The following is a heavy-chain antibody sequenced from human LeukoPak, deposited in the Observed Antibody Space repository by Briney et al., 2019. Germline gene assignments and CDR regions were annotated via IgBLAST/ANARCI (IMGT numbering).Heavy chain of an antibody. V-gene: IGHV3-21*01. Sequence: KSGGSLRLSCAASGFTFSSYSMNWVRQAPGKGLEWVSSISSSSSYIYYADSVKGRFTISRDNAKNSLYLQMNSLRAEDTAVYYCARESGKYCSGGSCYRRPFDYWGQGTLVTVSS. J-gene: IGHJ4*02. CDR2: ISSSSSYI. CDR1: GFTFSSYS. CDR3: ARESGKYCSGGSCYRRPFDY. D-gene: IGHD2-15*01.